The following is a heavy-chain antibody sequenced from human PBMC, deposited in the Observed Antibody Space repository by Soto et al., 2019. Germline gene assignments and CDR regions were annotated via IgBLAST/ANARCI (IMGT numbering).Heavy chain of an antibody. D-gene: IGHD3-22*01. CDR3: ARPHEGGYSSNHHYYYALDD. J-gene: IGHJ6*02. CDR1: GGTFRSYS. Sequence: QVQLVQSGAEVKKPGSSVKVSCEASGGTFRSYSISWVLQAPGQGLELMGGIIPIFDITHYAQKFQGRVTITADESPSIAYMKLSSLGSDDMAVYYCARPHEGGYSSNHHYYYALDDWGQGTTVSV. V-gene: IGHV1-69*01. CDR2: IIPIFDIT.